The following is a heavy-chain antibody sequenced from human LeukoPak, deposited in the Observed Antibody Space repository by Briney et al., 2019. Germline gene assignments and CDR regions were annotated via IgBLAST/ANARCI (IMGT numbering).Heavy chain of an antibody. V-gene: IGHV1-18*01. D-gene: IGHD3-22*01. CDR1: GYTFTSYG. CDR3: ARHSSHSHFDY. CDR2: INTYNGNT. J-gene: IGHJ4*02. Sequence: ASVKVSCKASGYTFTSYGFSWVRQAPGQGLEWMGWINTYNGNTDYAQKLQGRVTMTTDTSTSTAYMELRSLRSDDTAVYYCARHSSHSHFDYWGQGTLVTVSS.